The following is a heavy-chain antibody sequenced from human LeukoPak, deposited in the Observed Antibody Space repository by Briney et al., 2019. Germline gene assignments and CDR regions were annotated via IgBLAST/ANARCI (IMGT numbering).Heavy chain of an antibody. D-gene: IGHD5/OR15-5a*01. CDR1: GFAFSSSW. Sequence: GGSLRLSCAASGFAFSSSWMSWVRQAPGKGLEWVANIKQDGSETYYVDSLKGRFTISRDNAKNSLYLQMNSLRVEDTALYYCVRLSTASYYYYYMDVWGKGTTVTVSS. CDR2: IKQDGSET. V-gene: IGHV3-7*03. J-gene: IGHJ6*03. CDR3: VRLSTASYYYYYMDV.